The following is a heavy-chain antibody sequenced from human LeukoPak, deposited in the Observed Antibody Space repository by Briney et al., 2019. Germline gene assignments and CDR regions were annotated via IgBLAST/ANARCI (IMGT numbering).Heavy chain of an antibody. CDR2: IYYSGST. Sequence: SETLSLTCTVSGGSISSSSHYWGWIRQPPGKGLEWIGCIYYSGSTYYNPSLKSRVTISVDTSKNNFSLKLSSVTAADTAVYYCARALFPAPYPFDSWGQGTLVTVSS. J-gene: IGHJ4*02. CDR1: GGSISSSSHY. V-gene: IGHV4-39*02. CDR3: ARALFPAPYPFDS.